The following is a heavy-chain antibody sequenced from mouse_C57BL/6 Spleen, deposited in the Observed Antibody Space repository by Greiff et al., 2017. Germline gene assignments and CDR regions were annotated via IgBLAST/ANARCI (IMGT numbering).Heavy chain of an antibody. CDR3: ARSGYYSNDYAMDY. D-gene: IGHD2-5*01. CDR2: INPNNGGT. V-gene: IGHV1-18*01. CDR1: GYTFTDYN. J-gene: IGHJ4*01. Sequence: EVKLMESGPELVKPGASVKIPCKASGYTFTDYNMDWVKQSHGKSLEWIGDINPNNGGTIYNQKFKGKATLTVDKSSSTAYMELRSLTSEDTAVYYCARSGYYSNDYAMDYWGQGTSVTVSS.